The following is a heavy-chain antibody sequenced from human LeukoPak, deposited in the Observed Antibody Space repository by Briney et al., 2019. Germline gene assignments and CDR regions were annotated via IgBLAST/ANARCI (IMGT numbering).Heavy chain of an antibody. CDR3: ARVVVTEKRAFDY. J-gene: IGHJ4*02. V-gene: IGHV3-30*03. D-gene: IGHD3-22*01. CDR2: ISYDGSNK. Sequence: GGSLRLSCAASGFTFSSYGMHWVRQAPGKGLEWVAVISYDGSNKYYADSVKGRFTISRDNSKNTLYLQMNSLRAEDMAVYYCARVVVTEKRAFDYWGQGTLVTVSS. CDR1: GFTFSSYG.